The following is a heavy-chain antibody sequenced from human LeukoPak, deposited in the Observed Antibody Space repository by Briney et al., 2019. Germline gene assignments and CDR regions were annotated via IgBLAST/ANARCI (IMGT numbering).Heavy chain of an antibody. CDR3: ARDKKGGATNLYY. D-gene: IGHD1-26*01. CDR1: GFTFSSYA. CDR2: ISYDGSNK. Sequence: GGSLRLSCAASGFTFSSYAMHWVRQAPGKGLEWVAVISYDGSNKYYADSVKGRFTISRDNSKNTLYLQMNSLRAEDTAVYYCARDKKGGATNLYYWGPGTLVTVSS. J-gene: IGHJ4*02. V-gene: IGHV3-30-3*01.